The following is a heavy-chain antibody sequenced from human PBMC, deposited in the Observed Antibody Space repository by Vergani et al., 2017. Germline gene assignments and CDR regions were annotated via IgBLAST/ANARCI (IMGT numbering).Heavy chain of an antibody. Sequence: EVQVVQSGAVVKKPGESLKISCKGSGYSFTNYCIRWVRQMPVKGLEWMGIIYPGDSDTRYSPSFQGQVTISADKYISTAYPQWSRQKASDTAMYYCARTWGDYINSFDIWGQGTMVTVSS. V-gene: IGHV5-51*01. D-gene: IGHD3-16*01. CDR2: IYPGDSDT. J-gene: IGHJ3*02. CDR3: ARTWGDYINSFDI. CDR1: GYSFTNYC.